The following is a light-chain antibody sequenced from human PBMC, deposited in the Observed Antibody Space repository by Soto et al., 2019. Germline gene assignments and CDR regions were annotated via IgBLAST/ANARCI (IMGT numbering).Light chain of an antibody. V-gene: IGKV3-11*01. CDR2: DTS. Sequence: EIVLTQSPATLSLSPGERANLSCRASQSVSRYVAWYQQKPGQAPRLLIYDTSNRATGIPIRFSGSGSGTDLTLTISSLEPEDFAVYYCQQRSNWPRLTFGGGTKVEI. J-gene: IGKJ4*01. CDR3: QQRSNWPRLT. CDR1: QSVSRY.